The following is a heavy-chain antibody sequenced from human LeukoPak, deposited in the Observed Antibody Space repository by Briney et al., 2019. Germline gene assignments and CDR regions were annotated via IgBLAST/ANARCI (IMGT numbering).Heavy chain of an antibody. CDR2: ISGSGGFT. Sequence: GGSLRLSCAASGFTFSIYAMGWVRQAPGKGLEWVSSISGSGGFTYYADSVKGRFTISRDNAKNSLYLQMQSPTAEDTAVYFCARVGSSSKYYYYMDVWGKGTTVNVSS. D-gene: IGHD3-10*01. V-gene: IGHV3-21*01. CDR3: ARVGSSSKYYYYMDV. J-gene: IGHJ6*03. CDR1: GFTFSIYA.